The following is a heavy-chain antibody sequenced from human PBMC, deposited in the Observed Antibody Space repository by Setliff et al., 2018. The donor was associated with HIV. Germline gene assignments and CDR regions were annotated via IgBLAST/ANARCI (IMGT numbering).Heavy chain of an antibody. V-gene: IGHV3-30*04. CDR1: GFTFSGYA. J-gene: IGHJ5*02. Sequence: GSLRLSCAASGFTFSGYALHWVRQSPGKGLEWVAVIWYDGSNKYYADSVKGRFTISRDNSKNTLYLQMNSLRAEDTAVYYCVREWAGYPLNWFDPWGQGTLVTVSS. CDR3: VREWAGYPLNWFDP. D-gene: IGHD5-12*01. CDR2: IWYDGSNK.